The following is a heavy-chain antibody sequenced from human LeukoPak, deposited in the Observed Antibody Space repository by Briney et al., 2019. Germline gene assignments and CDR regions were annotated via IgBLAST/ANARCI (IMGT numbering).Heavy chain of an antibody. Sequence: ASVKVSCKVSGYTLTDLSMHWVRQAPGKGLEWMGGFDPEEDETIFAQKFQGRVTMTRDTSTSTVYMELSSLRSEDTAVYYCARELGAVVPAADFDYWGQGTLVTVSS. CDR2: FDPEEDET. J-gene: IGHJ4*02. V-gene: IGHV1-24*01. D-gene: IGHD2-2*01. CDR3: ARELGAVVPAADFDY. CDR1: GYTLTDLS.